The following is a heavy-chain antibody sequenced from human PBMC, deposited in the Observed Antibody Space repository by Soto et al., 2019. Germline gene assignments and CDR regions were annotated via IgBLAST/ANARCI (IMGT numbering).Heavy chain of an antibody. CDR3: ASRDPGTSVDY. CDR1: GGSIRSGYYY. Sequence: PSETLSPTCSVSGGSIRSGYYYWIWIRQPPGKGLEWIGNIYYSGNTYYNPSLKSRLIISIDTSKNQFSLKVTSLTAADTAVYYCASRDPGTSVDYWGQGTLVTVSS. D-gene: IGHD1-7*01. V-gene: IGHV4-30-4*01. CDR2: IYYSGNT. J-gene: IGHJ4*02.